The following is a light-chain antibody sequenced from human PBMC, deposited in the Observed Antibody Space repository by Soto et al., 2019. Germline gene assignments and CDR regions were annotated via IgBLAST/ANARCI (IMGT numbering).Light chain of an antibody. CDR1: QSISSW. Sequence: DIQMTQSPSTLSASVGDRVTITCRASQSISSWLAWYQQKPGKAPKLLIYDASSLESGVPSRLSGSGSGTEFTLTISSLQPDDFATYYCQQYNSYRTFDQGTKV. V-gene: IGKV1-5*01. CDR2: DAS. CDR3: QQYNSYRT. J-gene: IGKJ1*01.